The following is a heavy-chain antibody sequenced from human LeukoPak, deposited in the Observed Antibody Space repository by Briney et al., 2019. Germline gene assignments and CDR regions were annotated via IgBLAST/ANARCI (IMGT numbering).Heavy chain of an antibody. J-gene: IGHJ5*02. CDR2: INHSGST. CDR3: ARIQLGYCSSTSCYNLPGVRFDP. Sequence: SETLSLTCAVYGGSFSGYYWSWIRQPPGKGPEWIGEINHSGSTNYNPSLKSRVTISVDTSKNQFSLKLSSATAADTAVYYCARIQLGYCSSTSCYNLPGVRFDPWGQGTLVTVSS. CDR1: GGSFSGYY. D-gene: IGHD2-2*02. V-gene: IGHV4-34*01.